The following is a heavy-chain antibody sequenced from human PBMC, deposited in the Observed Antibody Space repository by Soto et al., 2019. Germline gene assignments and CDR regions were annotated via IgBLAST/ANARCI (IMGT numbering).Heavy chain of an antibody. CDR2: ISYDGGNK. Sequence: QVQLVESGGGVVQPGRSLRLSCAASGFTFTSYEMHWVRQAPGKGLEWVEIISYDGGNKYYADSVKGRFIMSRDNFKNPLGLQMDSLRVGDTAVYYCARRAILSYHGMDVWGQGTTVTVSS. CDR1: GFTFTSYE. V-gene: IGHV3-30-3*01. J-gene: IGHJ6*02. D-gene: IGHD2-2*02. CDR3: ARRAILSYHGMDV.